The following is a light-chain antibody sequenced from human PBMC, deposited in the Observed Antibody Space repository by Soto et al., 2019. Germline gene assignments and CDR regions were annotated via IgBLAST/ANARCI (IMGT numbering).Light chain of an antibody. CDR2: EVS. CDR1: SSDVGGYNY. CDR3: SSYTSSSTYV. Sequence: QSVLAQPAAVSGSPGQSITISCTGTSSDVGGYNYVSWYQQHPGKAPKLMIYEVSNRPSGASNRFSGSKSGNTASLTISGLQAEDEADYYCSSYTSSSTYVFGPGTKVTVL. V-gene: IGLV2-14*01. J-gene: IGLJ1*01.